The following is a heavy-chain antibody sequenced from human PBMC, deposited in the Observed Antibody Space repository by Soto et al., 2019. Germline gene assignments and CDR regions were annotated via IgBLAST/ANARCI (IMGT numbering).Heavy chain of an antibody. J-gene: IGHJ6*03. V-gene: IGHV1-8*01. CDR3: ARGGRRKIAALYYYYYYYMDV. Sequence: QVQLVQSGAEVKKPGASVKVSCKASGYTFTSYDINWVRQATGQGLEWMGWMNPNSGNTGYAQKFQGRVTMTRNTSISTAYMELSSLRSEDTAVYYCARGGRRKIAALYYYYYYYMDVWGKGPTVTVSS. D-gene: IGHD6-6*01. CDR2: MNPNSGNT. CDR1: GYTFTSYD.